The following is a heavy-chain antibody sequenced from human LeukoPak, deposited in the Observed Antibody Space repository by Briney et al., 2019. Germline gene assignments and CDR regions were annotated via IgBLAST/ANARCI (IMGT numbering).Heavy chain of an antibody. J-gene: IGHJ4*02. CDR2: IDPNSGGT. CDR1: GYTFTGYY. CDR3: ARGGIMVRGVIVY. D-gene: IGHD3-10*01. Sequence: ASVKVSCKASGYTFTGYYMHWVRQAPGQGLEWMGWIDPNSGGTNYAQKFQGRVTMTRDTSISTAYMELSRLRSDDTAVYYCARGGIMVRGVIVYWGQGTLVTVSS. V-gene: IGHV1-2*02.